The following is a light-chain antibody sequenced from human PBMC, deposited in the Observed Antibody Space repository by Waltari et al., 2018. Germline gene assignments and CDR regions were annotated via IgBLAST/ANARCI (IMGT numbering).Light chain of an antibody. CDR1: SSNIGSNT. CDR3: AAWDDSLNGWV. Sequence: QSVLTQPPSASGTPGQRVTISCSGRSSNIGSNTVNWYQQLPGTAPKLLIYSNNQRPSGVRDRFSGSKSGTSASLSISGLQSEDEADYYCAAWDDSLNGWVFGGGTKLTVL. V-gene: IGLV1-44*01. J-gene: IGLJ3*02. CDR2: SNN.